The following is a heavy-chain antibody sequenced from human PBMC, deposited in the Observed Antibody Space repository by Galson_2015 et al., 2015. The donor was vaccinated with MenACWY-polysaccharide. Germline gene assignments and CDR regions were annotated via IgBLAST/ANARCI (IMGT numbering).Heavy chain of an antibody. CDR1: GFTFSSYW. J-gene: IGHJ4*02. D-gene: IGHD2-21*02. V-gene: IGHV3-74*01. CDR2: INSDGSST. CDR3: ARRGICGGDCYSARLDY. Sequence: SLRLSCAASGFTFSSYWMHWVRQAPGKGLVWVSRINSDGSSTSYADSVKGRFTISRDNAKNTLYLQMNSLRAEDTAVYYCARRGICGGDCYSARLDYWGQGTLVTVSS.